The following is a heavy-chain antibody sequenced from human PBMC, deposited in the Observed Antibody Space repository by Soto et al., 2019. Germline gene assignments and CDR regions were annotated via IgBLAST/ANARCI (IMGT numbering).Heavy chain of an antibody. CDR2: ISYDGSNK. D-gene: IGHD5-18*01. CDR3: NTDEEIQPHYYYYGMDV. V-gene: IGHV3-30-3*01. Sequence: GGSLRLSCAASGFTFSSYAMHWVRQAPGKGLEWVAVISYDGSNKYYADSVKGRFTISRDNSKNTLYLQMNSLRAEDTAVYYCNTDEEIQPHYYYYGMDVWGQGTTVTVSS. CDR1: GFTFSSYA. J-gene: IGHJ6*02.